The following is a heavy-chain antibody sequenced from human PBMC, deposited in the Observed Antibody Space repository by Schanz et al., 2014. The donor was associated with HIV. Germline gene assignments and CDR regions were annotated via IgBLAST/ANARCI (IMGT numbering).Heavy chain of an antibody. J-gene: IGHJ4*02. CDR2: ISYDGSNK. CDR3: ANEEVPNDY. Sequence: QVQLVESGGGVGQPGRSLRLSCTASGFTFRSYGMHWVRQAPGKGLEWVAVISYDGSNKYYADSVKGRFTISRDNSKNTLYLQMNSLRVEDTAVYYCANEEVPNDYWGQGTLVTVSS. CDR1: GFTFRSYG. V-gene: IGHV3-30*18.